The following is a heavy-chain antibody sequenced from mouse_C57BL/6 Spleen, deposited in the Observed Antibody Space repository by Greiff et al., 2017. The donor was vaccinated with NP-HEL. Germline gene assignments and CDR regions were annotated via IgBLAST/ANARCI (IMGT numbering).Heavy chain of an antibody. D-gene: IGHD2-1*01. Sequence: EVKLVESEGGLVQPGSSMKLSCTASGFTFSDYYMAWVRQVPEKGLEWVANINYDGSSTYYLDSLKSRFIISRDNAKNILYLQMSSLKSEDTATYYCARGGDYYGNYGAMDYWGQGTSVTVSS. CDR2: INYDGSST. CDR3: ARGGDYYGNYGAMDY. J-gene: IGHJ4*01. CDR1: GFTFSDYY. V-gene: IGHV5-16*01.